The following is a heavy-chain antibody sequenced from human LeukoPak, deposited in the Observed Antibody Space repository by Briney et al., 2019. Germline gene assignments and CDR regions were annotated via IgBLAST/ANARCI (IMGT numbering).Heavy chain of an antibody. CDR2: ITAYNDNT. J-gene: IGHJ4*02. CDR1: GYTFTSYG. Sequence: ASVKVSCKASGYTFTSYGISWVRQAPGQGLEWMGWITAYNDNTNYAQKLQGRVTMTTDTSTSTAYMELRSLRSDDTAVYYCARALLWFGEPSHIDYWGQGALVTASS. V-gene: IGHV1-18*01. CDR3: ARALLWFGEPSHIDY. D-gene: IGHD3-10*01.